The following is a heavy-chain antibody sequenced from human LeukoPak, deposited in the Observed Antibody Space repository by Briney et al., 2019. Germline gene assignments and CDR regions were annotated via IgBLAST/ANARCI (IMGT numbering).Heavy chain of an antibody. J-gene: IGHJ4*02. Sequence: GGSLRLSCAASGFSFRSYGMHWVRQTPGKGLEWVAVISYDGSNKYYADSVKGRFTISRDNSKNTLYLQMNSLRPEDTAVYYCAKDKLQLLILDYFDYWGQGTLVTASS. CDR3: AKDKLQLLILDYFDY. V-gene: IGHV3-30*18. D-gene: IGHD4-11*01. CDR1: GFSFRSYG. CDR2: ISYDGSNK.